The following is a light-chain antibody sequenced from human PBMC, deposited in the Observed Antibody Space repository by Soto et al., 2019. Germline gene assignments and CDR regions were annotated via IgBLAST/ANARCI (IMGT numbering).Light chain of an antibody. V-gene: IGKV3-11*01. CDR2: DAS. J-gene: IGKJ4*01. CDR1: QYISSY. Sequence: EIVLTQSPATLSLSPGEIATLSCRASQYISSYLAWYQHKPGQAPRLLIYDASNRATGIPARFSGSGSGTDFALTISSLEPEDCAVYYCQQRSNWPSLTFGGGTKVEIK. CDR3: QQRSNWPSLT.